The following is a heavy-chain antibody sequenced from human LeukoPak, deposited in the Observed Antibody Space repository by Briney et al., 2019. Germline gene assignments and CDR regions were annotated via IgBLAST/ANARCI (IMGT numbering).Heavy chain of an antibody. CDR3: ARDYGDYYFDY. CDR1: GGSFSGYY. J-gene: IGHJ4*02. Sequence: SETLSLTCAVYGGSFSGYYWSWIRQPPGKGLEWIGEINHSGSANYNPSLKSRVTISVDTSKNQFSLKLSSVTAADTAVYYCARDYGDYYFDYWGQGTLVTVPS. V-gene: IGHV4-34*01. CDR2: INHSGSA. D-gene: IGHD4-17*01.